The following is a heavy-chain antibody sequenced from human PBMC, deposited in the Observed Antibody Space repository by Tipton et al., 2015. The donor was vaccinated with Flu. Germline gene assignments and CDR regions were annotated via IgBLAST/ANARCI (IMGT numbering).Heavy chain of an antibody. CDR1: GFTFSTCW. Sequence: SLRLSCATSGFTFSTCWMSWVRQAPGKGLEWVANVNQDGGAKYYVDSVKGRFTISRDNDKNSLYLQMDSLRAEDTAVYYCARAWAAAGSAWGQGTLVTVSS. J-gene: IGHJ5*02. CDR2: VNQDGGAK. V-gene: IGHV3-7*04. CDR3: ARAWAAAGSA. D-gene: IGHD6-13*01.